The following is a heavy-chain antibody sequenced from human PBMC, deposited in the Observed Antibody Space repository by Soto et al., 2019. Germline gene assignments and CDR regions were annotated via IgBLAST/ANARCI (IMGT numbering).Heavy chain of an antibody. V-gene: IGHV1-2*04. Sequence: EWMGWINPNSGGTNYAQKFQGWVTMTRDTSISTAYMELSRLRSDDTAVYYCARGTYYDFWSGHDPYYFDYWGQGTLVTV. CDR3: ARGTYYDFWSGHDPYYFDY. CDR2: INPNSGGT. D-gene: IGHD3-3*01. J-gene: IGHJ4*02.